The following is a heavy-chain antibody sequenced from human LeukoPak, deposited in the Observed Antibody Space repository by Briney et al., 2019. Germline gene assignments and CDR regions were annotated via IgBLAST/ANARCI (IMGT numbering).Heavy chain of an antibody. CDR3: ASGVGWTFDY. CDR2: INPNSGGI. J-gene: IGHJ4*02. V-gene: IGHV1-2*02. Sequence: ASVKVSCKASGYTFTGYYMHWVRQAPGEGLEWMGWINPNSGGINYAQRFQGRITMTRDTSISTAYMELSSLKSDDTAVYYCASGVGWTFDYWGQGTLVTVSS. CDR1: GYTFTGYY. D-gene: IGHD6-19*01.